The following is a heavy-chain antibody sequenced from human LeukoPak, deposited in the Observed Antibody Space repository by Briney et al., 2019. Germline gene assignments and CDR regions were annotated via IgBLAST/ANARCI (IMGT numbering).Heavy chain of an antibody. CDR3: AKATAVAGVIDY. CDR2: ISGSGGST. CDR1: GFTFSSYA. J-gene: IGHJ4*02. Sequence: PGGSLRLSCAAPGFTFSSYAMSWVRQAPGKGLEWVSAISGSGGSTYYADSVKGRFTISRDNSKNPLYLQMNSLRAEDTAVYYCAKATAVAGVIDYWGQGTLVTVSS. D-gene: IGHD6-19*01. V-gene: IGHV3-23*01.